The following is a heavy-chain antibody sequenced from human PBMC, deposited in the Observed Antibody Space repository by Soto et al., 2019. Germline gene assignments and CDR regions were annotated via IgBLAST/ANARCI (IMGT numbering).Heavy chain of an antibody. CDR1: GFTFSNAW. CDR2: IKSKADGGTT. J-gene: IGHJ4*02. Sequence: GGSLRLSCAASGFTFSNAWINWVRHAPGKGLEWVGRIKSKADGGTTDYAEPMKGRFAISRDDSNNMVYLQMNSLKIEDTAVYYCTKDSYSPIIIVRFDYWGQGTLVTVSS. V-gene: IGHV3-15*07. CDR3: TKDSYSPIIIVRFDY. D-gene: IGHD1-26*01.